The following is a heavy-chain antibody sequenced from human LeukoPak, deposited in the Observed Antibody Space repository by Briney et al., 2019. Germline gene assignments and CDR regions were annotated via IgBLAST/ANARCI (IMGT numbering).Heavy chain of an antibody. CDR2: IPHSGST. J-gene: IGHJ4*02. D-gene: IGHD1-14*01. CDR3: ARNPDSDHFDY. V-gene: IGHV4-34*01. CDR1: GESFSDYY. Sequence: SETLSLTCAVYGESFSDYYWSWIRQPPGKGLEWIGEIPHSGSTNYNPSLKSRVTMSLDTSKNQFSLNLTFVTAADTAVYYCARNPDSDHFDYWGQGTLVTVSS.